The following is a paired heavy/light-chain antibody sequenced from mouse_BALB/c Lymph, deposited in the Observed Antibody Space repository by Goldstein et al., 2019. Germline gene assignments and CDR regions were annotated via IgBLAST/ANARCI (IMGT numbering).Heavy chain of an antibody. CDR1: GYTFSNYW. Sequence: QVQLQQSGAELMKPGASVKMSCKATGYTFSNYWIEWVKQRPGHGLEWIGEILPGNIITNYNEKFKGKATFTADTSSNTAYMQLSSLTSENSAVYYCARRVIKGGFAYWGQGTLVTVSA. CDR2: ILPGNIIT. V-gene: IGHV1-9*01. CDR3: ARRVIKGGFAY. J-gene: IGHJ3*01. D-gene: IGHD1-1*01.
Light chain of an antibody. Sequence: SIVMTQTPKFLPVSAGDRVTITCKASQNVSNDVAWYQQKPGQSPKLLIYFASNRYTGVPDRFTGSGYGTDFTFTISTVQAEDLAVYFCQQDYSSPRTFGGGTKLEIK. CDR3: QQDYSSPRT. CDR1: QNVSND. CDR2: FAS. J-gene: IGKJ1*01. V-gene: IGKV6-32*01.